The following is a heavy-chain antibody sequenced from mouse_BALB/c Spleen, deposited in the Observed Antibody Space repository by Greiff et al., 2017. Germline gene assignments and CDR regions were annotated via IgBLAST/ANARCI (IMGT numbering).Heavy chain of an antibody. J-gene: IGHJ4*01. Sequence: DVQLVESGGGLVQPGGSRKLSCAASGFTFSSFGMHWVRQAPEKGLEWVAYISSGSSTIYYADTVKGRFTISRDNPKNTLFLQMTSLRSEDTAMYYCARGADAMDYWGQGTSVTVSS. CDR1: GFTFSSFG. CDR3: ARGADAMDY. CDR2: ISSGSSTI. V-gene: IGHV5-17*02.